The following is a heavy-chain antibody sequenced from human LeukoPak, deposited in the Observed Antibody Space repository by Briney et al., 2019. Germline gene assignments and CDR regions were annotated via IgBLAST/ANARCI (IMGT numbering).Heavy chain of an antibody. CDR2: INHSGST. Sequence: SETLSLTCAVYGGSFSGYYWSWIRQPPGKGLEWIGEINHSGSTNYNPSLKSRVTISVDTSKNQFSLKLSSVTAADTAVYYCARVGYSYGFDYWGQGTLVTVSS. CDR3: ARVGYSYGFDY. CDR1: GGSFSGYY. V-gene: IGHV4-34*01. J-gene: IGHJ4*02. D-gene: IGHD5-18*01.